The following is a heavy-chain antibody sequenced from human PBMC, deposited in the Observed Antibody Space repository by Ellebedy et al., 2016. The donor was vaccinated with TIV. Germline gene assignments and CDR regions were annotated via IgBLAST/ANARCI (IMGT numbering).Heavy chain of an antibody. CDR2: IRKDGSEI. CDR1: GFPFSRYW. J-gene: IGHJ4*02. D-gene: IGHD7-27*01. V-gene: IGHV3-7*01. CDR3: ARLPLSGDRPGTFDY. Sequence: GESLKISXAASGFPFSRYWMSWVRQAPGKGLEWVANIRKDGSEIYYVESVKGRFTISRDNAENSLYLQMNSLRVEDTATYYCARLPLSGDRPGTFDYWGPGTPVTVSS.